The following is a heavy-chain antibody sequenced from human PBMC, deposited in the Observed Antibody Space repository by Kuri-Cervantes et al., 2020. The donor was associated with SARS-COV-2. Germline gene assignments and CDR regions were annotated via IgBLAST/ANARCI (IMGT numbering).Heavy chain of an antibody. CDR2: INPSGGST. CDR1: GYTFTSYY. CDR3: AREEETIFGVVIIKGVLDY. V-gene: IGHV1-46*01. J-gene: IGHJ4*02. D-gene: IGHD3-3*01. Sequence: ASVKVSCKASGYTFTSYYMHWVRQAPGQGLEWMGIINPSGGSTSYAQKFQGRVTMTRDTSTSTAYMELSSLRSEDTAVYYCAREEETIFGVVIIKGVLDYWGQGTLVTVSS.